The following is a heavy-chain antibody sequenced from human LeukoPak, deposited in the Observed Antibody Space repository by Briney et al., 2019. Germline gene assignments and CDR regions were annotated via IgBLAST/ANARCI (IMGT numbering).Heavy chain of an antibody. CDR3: ARAQLGFDY. CDR2: ISYDGSNK. Sequence: GGSLRLSCAASGFTFSNYAMHWVRQAPGKGLEWVAVISYDGSNKYYADSVKGRFTISRDNSRNTLYLRVNSLRAEDTAVYYCARAQLGFDYWGQGTLVTVSS. CDR1: GFTFSNYA. D-gene: IGHD6-13*01. J-gene: IGHJ4*02. V-gene: IGHV3-30*04.